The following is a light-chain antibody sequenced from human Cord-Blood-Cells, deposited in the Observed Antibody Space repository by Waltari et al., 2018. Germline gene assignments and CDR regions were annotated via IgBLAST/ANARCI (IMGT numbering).Light chain of an antibody. V-gene: IGKV3-11*01. CDR1: HIVSIY. Sequence: EIVLTQSPATLSLSPGERATLSCSASHIVSIYLAWYQQKPGQAPRLRIYDASNRATGIPARFSGSGSGTDFTLTISSLEPEDFAVYYCQQRSNWPPLTFGGGTKVEIK. J-gene: IGKJ4*01. CDR2: DAS. CDR3: QQRSNWPPLT.